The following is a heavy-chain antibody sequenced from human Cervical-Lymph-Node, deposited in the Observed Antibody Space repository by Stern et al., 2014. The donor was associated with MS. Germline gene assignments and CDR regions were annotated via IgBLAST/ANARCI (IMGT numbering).Heavy chain of an antibody. CDR1: GFTFYNHA. CDR3: VKDRCVGDCYSLDN. Sequence: EVQLVESGGGLVQPGWSLRLSCAASGFTFYNHAMNWVRHVPGKGLEWVAHIRWNRGYIAYTDTLKVRFTNSRSNATKSLALQLDSLRAEYTALYDCVKDRCVGDCYSLDNWCQGTLVTVSS. D-gene: IGHD2-21*02. CDR2: IRWNRGYI. J-gene: IGHJ4*02. V-gene: IGHV3-9*01.